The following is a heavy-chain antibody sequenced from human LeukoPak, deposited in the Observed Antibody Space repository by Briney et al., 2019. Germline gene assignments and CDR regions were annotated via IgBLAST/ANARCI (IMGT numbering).Heavy chain of an antibody. J-gene: IGHJ1*01. CDR3: ASRTWAGAYFQH. CDR2: IYYIGRT. D-gene: IGHD1/OR15-1a*01. CDR1: GRSISSSSYY. Sequence: KSSETLSLTCTVSGRSISSSSYYWGWIRQPPGKGLEWIGCIYYIGRTHYNPSLKSRVTISVDTSKNQFSLKLSSVTAADTAVYYCASRTWAGAYFQHWGRGALVSVSS. V-gene: IGHV4-39*01.